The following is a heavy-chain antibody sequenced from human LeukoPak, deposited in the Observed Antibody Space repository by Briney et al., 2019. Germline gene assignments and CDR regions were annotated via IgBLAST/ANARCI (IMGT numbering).Heavy chain of an antibody. CDR2: INHSGST. V-gene: IGHV4-34*01. CDR1: GGSFSGYY. CDR3: ARRAGGSGSYYLDY. Sequence: SETLSLTCAVYGGSFSGYYWSWIRQPPGKGLEWIGEINHSGSTNYNPSLKSRVTISVDTSKNQFSLKLSSVTAADTAVYYCARRAGGSGSYYLDYWGQGTLVTVSS. D-gene: IGHD3-10*01. J-gene: IGHJ4*02.